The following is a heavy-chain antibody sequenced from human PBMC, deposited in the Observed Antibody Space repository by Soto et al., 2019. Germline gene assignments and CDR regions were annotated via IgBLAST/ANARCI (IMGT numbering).Heavy chain of an antibody. Sequence: EVQLLESGGGLVQPGGSLRLSCAASGFTFSSYAMSWVRQAPGKGLEWVSAISGSGGSTYYADSVKGRFTISRDNSKNTLYVQMNSLRAEDTAVYYCAKDGDVRGVIIRSYFFDYWGQGTLVTVSS. CDR1: GFTFSSYA. CDR2: ISGSGGST. V-gene: IGHV3-23*01. J-gene: IGHJ4*02. CDR3: AKDGDVRGVIIRSYFFDY. D-gene: IGHD3-10*01.